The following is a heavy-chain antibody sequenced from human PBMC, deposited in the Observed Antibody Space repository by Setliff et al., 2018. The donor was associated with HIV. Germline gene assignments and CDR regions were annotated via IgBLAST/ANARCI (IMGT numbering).Heavy chain of an antibody. CDR3: ARAGNFGDWDGFDV. Sequence: SETLSLTCTVSGGTINSGGYYWSWIRQPPGKGLEWIGFIYHRGNTHYNSALKSRLTISVDTSRNQFSLNLSSVTAADTAIYYCARAGNFGDWDGFDVWGQGTMVTVSS. J-gene: IGHJ3*01. D-gene: IGHD3-10*01. CDR2: IYHRGNT. V-gene: IGHV4-31*03. CDR1: GGTINSGGYY.